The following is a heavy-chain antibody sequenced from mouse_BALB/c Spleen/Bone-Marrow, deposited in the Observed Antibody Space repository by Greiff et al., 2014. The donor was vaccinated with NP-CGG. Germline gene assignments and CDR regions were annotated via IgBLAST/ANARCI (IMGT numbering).Heavy chain of an antibody. J-gene: IGHJ2*01. CDR1: GDSITSDY. V-gene: IGHV3-8*02. D-gene: IGHD2-3*01. CDR3: ATYDGYYFDY. Sequence: DVKLVESGPSLVKPSQTLSLTCSVTGDSITSDYWNWIRKFPGNKLEYMGYISYSGSTYYNPSLKSRISITRDTSKNQYYLQLNSVTTEDTATYYCATYDGYYFDYWGQGTTLTVSS. CDR2: ISYSGST.